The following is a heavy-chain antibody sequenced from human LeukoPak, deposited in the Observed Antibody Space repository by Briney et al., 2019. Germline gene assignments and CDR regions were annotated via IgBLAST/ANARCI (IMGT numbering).Heavy chain of an antibody. V-gene: IGHV1-69*05. D-gene: IGHD1-7*01. Sequence: ASVKVSCKASGGTFSSYAISLVRQAPGQGLEWMGRIIPIFGTANYAQKFQGRVTITTDESTSTAYMELSSLRSEDTAVYYCARGYNWNYPGGAWTFDYWGQGTLVTVSS. CDR1: GGTFSSYA. J-gene: IGHJ4*02. CDR2: IIPIFGTA. CDR3: ARGYNWNYPGGAWTFDY.